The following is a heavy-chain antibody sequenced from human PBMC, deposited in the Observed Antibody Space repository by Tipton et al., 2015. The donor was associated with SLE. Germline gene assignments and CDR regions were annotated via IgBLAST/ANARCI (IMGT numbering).Heavy chain of an antibody. D-gene: IGHD4/OR15-4a*01. CDR1: GFTFSSYW. V-gene: IGHV3-33*08. Sequence: SLRLSCAVSGFTFSSYWMSWVRQAPGRGLEWVAVIWFDGSNKYYPDSVKGRFTISRDNSKNTLYLKMNSLRVDDTALYYCARGVDYGPGSDFWGQGTMVTVSS. CDR2: IWFDGSNK. CDR3: ARGVDYGPGSDF. J-gene: IGHJ3*01.